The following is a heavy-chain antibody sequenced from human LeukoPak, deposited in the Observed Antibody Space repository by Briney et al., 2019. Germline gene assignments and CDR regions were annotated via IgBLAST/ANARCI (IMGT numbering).Heavy chain of an antibody. J-gene: IGHJ4*02. D-gene: IGHD1-26*01. CDR1: GGSISSHY. CDR3: ARAEYSGSYYDFDY. Sequence: SETLSLTCTVSGGSISSHYWSWIRQPPGKGREGMGYIYYSGSTNYNPSLKSRVTISVDTSKNQFSLKLSSVTAADTAVYYCARAEYSGSYYDFDYWGQGTLVTVSS. V-gene: IGHV4-59*11. CDR2: IYYSGST.